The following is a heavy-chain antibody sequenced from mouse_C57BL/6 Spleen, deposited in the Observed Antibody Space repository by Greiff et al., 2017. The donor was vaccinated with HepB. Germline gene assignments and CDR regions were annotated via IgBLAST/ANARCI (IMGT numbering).Heavy chain of an antibody. CDR2: IYPGSGST. J-gene: IGHJ2*01. CDR1: GYTFTSYW. Sequence: QVHVKQPGAELVKPGASVKMSCKASGYTFTSYWITWVKQRPGQGLEWIGDIYPGSGSTNYNEKFKSKATLTVDTSSSTAYMQLSSLTSEDSAVYYCARGYSNYGGYFDYWGQGTTLTVSS. D-gene: IGHD2-5*01. V-gene: IGHV1-55*01. CDR3: ARGYSNYGGYFDY.